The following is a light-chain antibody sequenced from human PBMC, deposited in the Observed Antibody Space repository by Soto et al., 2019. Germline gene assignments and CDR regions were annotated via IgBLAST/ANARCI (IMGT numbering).Light chain of an antibody. Sequence: SALTQPASLSGSPGQSITISCPGNSRDGGGYNYVSWYQQHPGKAPKLMIYDVSNRPSGVSNRFSGSKSGNTASLTISGLQAEDEADYYCSSYTSSSTLENVFGTGTKVTVL. J-gene: IGLJ1*01. V-gene: IGLV2-14*01. CDR2: DVS. CDR1: SRDGGGYNY. CDR3: SSYTSSSTLENV.